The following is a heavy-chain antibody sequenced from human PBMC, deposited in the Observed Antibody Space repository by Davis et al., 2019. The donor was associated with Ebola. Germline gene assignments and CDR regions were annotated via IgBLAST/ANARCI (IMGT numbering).Heavy chain of an antibody. CDR3: AKHRDWNFDY. CDR1: GASISSNN. J-gene: IGHJ4*02. Sequence: MPSETLSLTCTVSGASISSNNWSWLRQPPGKGLEWIGDIYNSGSANSNPSLRSRVTISVDTSANQLSLQLRSVTAADTAVYYCAKHRDWNFDYWGQGALVTVSS. D-gene: IGHD3/OR15-3a*01. V-gene: IGHV4-59*08. CDR2: IYNSGSA.